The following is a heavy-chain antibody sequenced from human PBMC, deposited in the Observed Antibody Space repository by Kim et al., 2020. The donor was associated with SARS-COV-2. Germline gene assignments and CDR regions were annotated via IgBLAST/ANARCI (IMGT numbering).Heavy chain of an antibody. CDR1: GFTFSSYV. D-gene: IGHD2-2*01. CDR2: IYTDGTTT. V-gene: IGHV3-23*03. J-gene: IGHJ4*02. CDR3: AKGVPHYCSSTTCYPPGGFDY. Sequence: GGSLRLSCAASGFTFSSYVMSWVRQAPGKGLEWVSIIYTDGTTTYYVYPVKGRFTISRDNSKKTLYLQMNSLRAEDTAVYYCAKGVPHYCSSTTCYPPGGFDYWGQGTLVTVSS.